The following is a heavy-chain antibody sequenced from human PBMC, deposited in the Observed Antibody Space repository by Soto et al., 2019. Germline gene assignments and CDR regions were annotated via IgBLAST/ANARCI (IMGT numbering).Heavy chain of an antibody. CDR2: ISSTTNYI. CDR1: GFTFTRDS. V-gene: IGHV3-21*06. Sequence: GGSLRLSCAAAGFTFTRDSMNWVRQAPGKGLEWVSSISSTTNYIYYGDSMKGRFTISRDNAKNSLYLEMNSLRAEDTAVYYCARESEDLTSNFDYWGQGPLVTVSS. CDR3: ARESEDLTSNFDY. J-gene: IGHJ4*02.